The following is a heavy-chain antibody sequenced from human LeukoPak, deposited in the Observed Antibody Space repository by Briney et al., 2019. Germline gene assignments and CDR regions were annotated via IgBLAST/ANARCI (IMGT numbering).Heavy chain of an antibody. D-gene: IGHD6-13*01. CDR1: GFTFSSYW. CDR3: AREGWSSSWYPKPYYYYGMDV. CDR2: IKQDGSEK. Sequence: GGSLRLSCAASGFTFSSYWMSWDRQAPGKGLEWVANIKQDGSEKYYVDSVKGRFTISRDNAKNSLYLQMNSLRAEDTAVYYCAREGWSSSWYPKPYYYYGMDVWGKGTTVTVSS. J-gene: IGHJ6*04. V-gene: IGHV3-7*03.